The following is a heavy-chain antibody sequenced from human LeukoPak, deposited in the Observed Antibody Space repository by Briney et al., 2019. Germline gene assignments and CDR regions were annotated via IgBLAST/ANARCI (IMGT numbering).Heavy chain of an antibody. CDR2: IYYSGST. CDR3: ARDLRSSGWYVFDH. CDR1: GSGGSISNYY. Sequence: PSETLSLTCTVSGSGGSISNYYWSWIRQPPGKGLEWIGYIYYSGSTNHNPSLKSRVTMSVDTSKNQLSLKLSSVTAADTAVYFCARDLRSSGWYVFDHWGRGTLVTVSS. D-gene: IGHD6-19*01. V-gene: IGHV4-59*01. J-gene: IGHJ4*02.